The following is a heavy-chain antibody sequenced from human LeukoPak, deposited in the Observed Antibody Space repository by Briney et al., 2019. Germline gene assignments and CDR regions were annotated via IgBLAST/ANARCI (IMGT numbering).Heavy chain of an antibody. CDR1: GASISNYY. J-gene: IGHJ4*02. V-gene: IGHV4-59*12. D-gene: IGHD3-10*01. CDR2: VSYSGST. Sequence: PPETLSLTCTVSGASISNYYWSWIRQPPGKGLECIGYVSYSGSTYYNPSLKSRVTISVDTSKNQFSLRLSSVTAADTAVYYCARDYASGRPPDYWGQGTMVTVSS. CDR3: ARDYASGRPPDY.